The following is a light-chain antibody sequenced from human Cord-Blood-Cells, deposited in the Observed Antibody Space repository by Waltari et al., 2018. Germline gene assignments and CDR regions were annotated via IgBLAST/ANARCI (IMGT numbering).Light chain of an antibody. Sequence: EIVLTQSPVFQSETPQEKVPITCRASQSIGSSLYWYQQQPDQSRKLLIKYASQPIPGVPSRFSGSGSGTDFPLTINCLEAEDAATYYCHQSSSLPQTFGQGTKVEIK. CDR2: YAS. CDR3: HQSSSLPQT. CDR1: QSIGSS. J-gene: IGKJ1*01. V-gene: IGKV6-21*02.